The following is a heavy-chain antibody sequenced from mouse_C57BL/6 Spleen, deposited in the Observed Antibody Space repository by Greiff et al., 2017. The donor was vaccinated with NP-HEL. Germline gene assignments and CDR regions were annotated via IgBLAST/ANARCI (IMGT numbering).Heavy chain of an antibody. CDR3: ARARVTGFAD. CDR1: GFTFSSYA. V-gene: IGHV5-4*03. D-gene: IGHD2-2*01. J-gene: IGHJ3*01. Sequence: EVKLVESGGGLVKPGGSLKLSCAASGFTFSSYAMSWVRQTPEKRLEWVATISDGGSYTYYPDNVKGRFTIARDNAKNNQYLQMSHLKSEDTALYYCARARVTGFADWGQGTLVTVSA. CDR2: ISDGGSYT.